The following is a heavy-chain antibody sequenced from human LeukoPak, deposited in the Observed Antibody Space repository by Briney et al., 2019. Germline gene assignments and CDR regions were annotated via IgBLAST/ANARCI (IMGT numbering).Heavy chain of an antibody. Sequence: GVPLTLYCAGSRFTFRNYAMRWVRQAPGKGRMWGSSFSHTSVYIQHADSERGRFTMTRHNDKNTLYQQMNSLRAEDTAVFDCARAGHYYDSNGYPFSYFFDSWGQGTLVTVSS. V-gene: IGHV3-21*01. CDR1: RFTFRNYA. J-gene: IGHJ4*02. D-gene: IGHD3-22*01. CDR2: FSHTSVYI. CDR3: ARAGHYYDSNGYPFSYFFDS.